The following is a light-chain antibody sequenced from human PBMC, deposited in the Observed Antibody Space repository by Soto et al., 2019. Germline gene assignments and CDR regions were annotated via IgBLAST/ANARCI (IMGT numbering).Light chain of an antibody. V-gene: IGKV3-20*01. CDR2: GAS. CDR1: QSVSSNY. CDR3: QQYDTSPRT. J-gene: IGKJ1*01. Sequence: EVMLTQSPGTLSLSPGERATLSCRASQSVSSNYLAWYQQKSGQAPRLLIYGASNRATGIPDRFSGSESGTDFTLTIRRLEPEDFAVDYCQQYDTSPRTFGQGTKVEFK.